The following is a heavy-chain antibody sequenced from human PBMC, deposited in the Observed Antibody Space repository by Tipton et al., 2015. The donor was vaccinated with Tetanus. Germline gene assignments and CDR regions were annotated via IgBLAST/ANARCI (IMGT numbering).Heavy chain of an antibody. V-gene: IGHV4-39*01. Sequence: TLSLTCTVSGGSISSSSYYWGWIRQPPGKGLEWIGSIYYSGSTYYNPSLKSRVTISVDTSKNQFSLKLSSVTAADTAVYYCATAGDYYDSSGSRGYFDYWGQGTLVTVSS. CDR1: GGSISSSSYY. D-gene: IGHD3-22*01. CDR2: IYYSGST. CDR3: ATAGDYYDSSGSRGYFDY. J-gene: IGHJ4*02.